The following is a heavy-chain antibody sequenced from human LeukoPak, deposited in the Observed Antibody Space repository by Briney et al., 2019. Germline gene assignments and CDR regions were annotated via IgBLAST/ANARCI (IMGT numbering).Heavy chain of an antibody. CDR2: FDPEDGET. CDR1: GYTLTELS. Sequence: ASVKVSCKVSGYTLTELSMHWVRQAPGTGLEWMGGFDPEDGETIYAQKFQGRVTMTEDTSTDTAYMELSSLRSEDTAVYYCATRPVDSSGYYWYFDLWGRGTLVTVSS. D-gene: IGHD3-22*01. CDR3: ATRPVDSSGYYWYFDL. J-gene: IGHJ2*01. V-gene: IGHV1-24*01.